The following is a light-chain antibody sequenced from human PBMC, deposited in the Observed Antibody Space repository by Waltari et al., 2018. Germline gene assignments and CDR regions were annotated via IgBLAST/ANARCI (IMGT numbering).Light chain of an antibody. Sequence: EIVLTQSPATLSLSPGEGATLSCRARQSVSTYLAWYQQKPGQAPRLLIYDASNRSTGIPARFSGSGSVTDFTLTISSLEPEDFALYYCQQRSNWPHTFGQGTKLEIK. CDR1: QSVSTY. J-gene: IGKJ2*01. CDR2: DAS. V-gene: IGKV3-11*01. CDR3: QQRSNWPHT.